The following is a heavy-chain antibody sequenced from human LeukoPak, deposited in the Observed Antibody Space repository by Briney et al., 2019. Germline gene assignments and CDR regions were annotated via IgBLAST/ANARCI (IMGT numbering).Heavy chain of an antibody. D-gene: IGHD1-26*01. CDR1: GYTFTSYY. CDR2: INPSGGST. Sequence: ASVKVSCKASGYTFTSYYMHWVRQAPGQGLEWMGIINPSGGSTSYAQKFQGRVTMTRDTSTSTVYMELSSLRSEDTAVYYCARAWYSGSYSAYFDYWGQGTLVTVSS. J-gene: IGHJ4*02. CDR3: ARAWYSGSYSAYFDY. V-gene: IGHV1-46*01.